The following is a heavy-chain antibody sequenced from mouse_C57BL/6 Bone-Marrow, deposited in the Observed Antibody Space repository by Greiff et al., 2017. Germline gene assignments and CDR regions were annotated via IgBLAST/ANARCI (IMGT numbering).Heavy chain of an antibody. J-gene: IGHJ4*01. CDR1: GFTFSDFY. Sequence: VQLKESGGGLVQSGRSLRLSCATSGFTFSDFYMEWVRQAPGKGLEWIAASRNKANDYTTEYSASVKGRFIVSRDTSQSILYLQMNALRAEDTAIYYCARDADDGAMDYWGQGTSVTVSS. CDR2: SRNKANDYTT. D-gene: IGHD2-3*01. CDR3: ARDADDGAMDY. V-gene: IGHV7-1*01.